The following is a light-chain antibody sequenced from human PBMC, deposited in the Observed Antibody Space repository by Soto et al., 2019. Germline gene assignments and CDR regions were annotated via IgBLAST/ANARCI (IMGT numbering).Light chain of an antibody. J-gene: IGKJ1*01. CDR2: GAS. CDR1: QSVSSSY. Sequence: EIVLTQSPGTQSLSPGERGTLSCRASQSVSSSYLAWYQQKPGQAPRLVIHGASNRATGIPDRFSGSGSGTEFTLTISRLEPEDFAVYYCQQYGTPVTFGQGTKVEIK. CDR3: QQYGTPVT. V-gene: IGKV3-20*01.